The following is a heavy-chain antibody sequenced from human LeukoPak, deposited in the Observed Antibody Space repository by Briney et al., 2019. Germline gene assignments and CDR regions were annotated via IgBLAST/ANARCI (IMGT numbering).Heavy chain of an antibody. CDR3: ASMVRGPTTLYYGMDV. Sequence: EASVNVSCKASGGTFSSYAISLVRQAPGQGLEWMGGIIPIFGTANYAQKFQGRVTITADESTSTAYMELSSLRSEDTAVYYCASMVRGPTTLYYGMDVWGQGTTVTVSS. CDR2: IIPIFGTA. D-gene: IGHD3-10*01. CDR1: GGTFSSYA. V-gene: IGHV1-69*13. J-gene: IGHJ6*02.